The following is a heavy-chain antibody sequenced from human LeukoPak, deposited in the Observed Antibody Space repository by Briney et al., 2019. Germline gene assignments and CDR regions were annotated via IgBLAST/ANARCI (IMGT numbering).Heavy chain of an antibody. D-gene: IGHD6-13*01. Sequence: GGSLRLSCAASGFTFSSYGMNWVRQAPGKGLEWVSGISGRSSSTYYADSVKGRFTISRDNSKNTLYLQMNSLRAEDTAVYYCAKVTSYSSGWYFPFDYWGQGTLVTVSS. J-gene: IGHJ4*02. CDR2: ISGRSSST. CDR3: AKVTSYSSGWYFPFDY. CDR1: GFTFSSYG. V-gene: IGHV3-23*01.